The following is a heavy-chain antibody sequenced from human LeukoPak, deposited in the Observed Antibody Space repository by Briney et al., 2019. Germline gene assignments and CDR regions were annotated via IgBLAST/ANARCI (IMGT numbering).Heavy chain of an antibody. Sequence: GGSLRLSCAPSGFTLDDYGMSWVRQAPGEGGEWVSGINWNGGSTGYADSVKGRFTISRDNAKNSLYLQMNSLRAEDTALYHCARGPDYSNPNWFDSWGQGTLVTVSS. CDR3: ARGPDYSNPNWFDS. J-gene: IGHJ5*01. CDR1: GFTLDDYG. V-gene: IGHV3-20*01. D-gene: IGHD4-11*01. CDR2: INWNGGST.